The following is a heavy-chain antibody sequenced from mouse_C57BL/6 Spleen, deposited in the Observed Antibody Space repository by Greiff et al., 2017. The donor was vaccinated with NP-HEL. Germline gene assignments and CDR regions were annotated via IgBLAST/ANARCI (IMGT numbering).Heavy chain of an antibody. Sequence: EVKLVESGPELVKPGASVKIPCKASGYTFTDYNMDWVKQSHGKSLEWIGDINPNNGGTIYNQKFKGKATLTVDKSSSTAYMELRSLTSEDTAVYYCASGGYDGYFDVWGTGTTVTVSS. CDR2: INPNNGGT. J-gene: IGHJ1*03. CDR3: ASGGYDGYFDV. CDR1: GYTFTDYN. D-gene: IGHD2-2*01. V-gene: IGHV1-18*01.